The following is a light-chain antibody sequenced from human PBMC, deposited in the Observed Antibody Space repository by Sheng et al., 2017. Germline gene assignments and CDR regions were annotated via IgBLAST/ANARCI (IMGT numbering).Light chain of an antibody. CDR2: AAS. CDR3: QQSYSTPRT. Sequence: DIQMTQSPSSLSASVGDRVTITCRASQSISSYLNWYQQKPGKAPKLLIYAASSLQSGVPSRFSGSGSGTYFTLTISSLQPEDFATYYCQQSYSTPRTFGQGTKVE. V-gene: IGKV1-39*01. J-gene: IGKJ1*01. CDR1: QSISSY.